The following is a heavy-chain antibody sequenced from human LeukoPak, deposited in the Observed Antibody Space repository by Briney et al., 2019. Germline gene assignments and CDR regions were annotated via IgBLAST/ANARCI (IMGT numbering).Heavy chain of an antibody. Sequence: GGSLRLSCAASGFTFNNYWMNWVRQAPGKGPEWVANIKQDGSEKYYVDSVKGRFTISRDNAKNSLYLQMNALRTDDTAVYYCVRGYYYHYMDVWGKGTTVTVSS. CDR2: IKQDGSEK. CDR1: GFTFNNYW. J-gene: IGHJ6*03. V-gene: IGHV3-7*01. CDR3: VRGYYYHYMDV.